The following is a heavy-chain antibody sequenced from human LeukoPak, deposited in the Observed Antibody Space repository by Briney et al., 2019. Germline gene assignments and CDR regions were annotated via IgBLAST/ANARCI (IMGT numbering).Heavy chain of an antibody. CDR3: AKVRAFFGSGIDF. V-gene: IGHV3-23*01. J-gene: IGHJ4*02. Sequence: GGSLRLSCAASGFTFSSYAMSWVRQAPGKGLEWVSAISGSGGSTYYADSVKGRLTISRDNSKNTLYLQMNSLRAEDTAVYYCAKVRAFFGSGIDFWGQGTLVTVSS. D-gene: IGHD3-10*01. CDR1: GFTFSSYA. CDR2: ISGSGGST.